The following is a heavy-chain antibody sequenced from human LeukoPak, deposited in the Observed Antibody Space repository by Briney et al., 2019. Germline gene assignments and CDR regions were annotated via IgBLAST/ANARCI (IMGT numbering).Heavy chain of an antibody. V-gene: IGHV3-53*01. CDR3: ARVASGTLDY. CDR2: IYSGTNT. CDR1: GFTVSSNY. Sequence: GGSLRLSCAVSGFTVSSNYMSWVRQAPGKGLEWVSVIYSGTNTYYADSVKGRFIISRDNPKNMLYLQMNSLRAEDTAVYYCARVASGTLDYWGQGTLVAVSS. J-gene: IGHJ4*02. D-gene: IGHD6-25*01.